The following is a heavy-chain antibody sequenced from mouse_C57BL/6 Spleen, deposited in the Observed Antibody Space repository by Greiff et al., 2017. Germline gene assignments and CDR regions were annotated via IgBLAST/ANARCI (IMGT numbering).Heavy chain of an antibody. J-gene: IGHJ1*03. CDR1: GFTFSNYW. CDR3: TGSGSSYRYFDV. D-gene: IGHD1-1*01. V-gene: IGHV6-3*01. Sequence: EVQGVESGGGLVQPGGSMKLSCVASGFTFSNYWMNWVRQSPEKGLEWVAQIRLKSDNYATHYAESVKGRFTISRDDSKSSVYLQMNNLRAEDTGIYYCTGSGSSYRYFDVWGTGTTVTVSS. CDR2: IRLKSDNYAT.